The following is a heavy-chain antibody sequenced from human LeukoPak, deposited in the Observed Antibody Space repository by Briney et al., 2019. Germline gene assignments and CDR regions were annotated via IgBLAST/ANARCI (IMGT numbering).Heavy chain of an antibody. D-gene: IGHD6-19*01. J-gene: IGHJ4*02. CDR2: ISYDGSNK. CDR1: RFTFSSYG. V-gene: IGHV3-30*18. Sequence: GRSLRLSCAASRFTFSSYGMHWVRQAPGKGLEWVAVISYDGSNKYYADSVKGRLTISRDNSKNTLYLQMNSLRAEDTAVYYCAKGEGAWLAIDYWGQGTLVTVSS. CDR3: AKGEGAWLAIDY.